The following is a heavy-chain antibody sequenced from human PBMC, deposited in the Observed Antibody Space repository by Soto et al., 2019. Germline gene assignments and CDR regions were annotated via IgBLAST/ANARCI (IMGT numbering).Heavy chain of an antibody. V-gene: IGHV3-21*01. Sequence: EVQLVESGGGLVKPGGSLRLSCAASGFTFSSYSMNWVRQAPGKGLEWVSSISSSSRYIYYADSVKGRFTISRDNAKNSQYLQMNSLRAEDTAVYYCARATDCSSTSCPFDYWGQGTLVTVSS. CDR2: ISSSSRYI. J-gene: IGHJ4*02. CDR3: ARATDCSSTSCPFDY. D-gene: IGHD2-2*01. CDR1: GFTFSSYS.